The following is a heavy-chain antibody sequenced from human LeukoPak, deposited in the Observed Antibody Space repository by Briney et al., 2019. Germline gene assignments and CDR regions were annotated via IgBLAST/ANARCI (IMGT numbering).Heavy chain of an antibody. Sequence: SVKVSCKASGYTFTGYYMHWVRQAPGQGLEWMGGIIPIFGTANYAQKFQGRVTITADESTSTAYMELSSLRSEDTAVYYCARALTTVTREGWFDPWGQGTLVTVSS. CDR1: GYTFTGYY. CDR3: ARALTTVTREGWFDP. CDR2: IIPIFGTA. V-gene: IGHV1-69*13. J-gene: IGHJ5*02. D-gene: IGHD4-17*01.